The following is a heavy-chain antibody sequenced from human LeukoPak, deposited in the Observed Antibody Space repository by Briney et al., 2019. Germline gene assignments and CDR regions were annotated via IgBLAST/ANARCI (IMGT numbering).Heavy chain of an antibody. J-gene: IGHJ4*02. Sequence: SETLSLTCTVSGGSISGYYWSWIRQPPGKGLEWIGYIYYSGSTNYNPSLKSRVTISVDTSKNQFSLKLSSVTAADTAVYYCARVGSSYYDSSGYYYPGYFDYWGQGTLVTVSS. CDR2: IYYSGST. V-gene: IGHV4-59*01. D-gene: IGHD3-22*01. CDR1: GGSISGYY. CDR3: ARVGSSYYDSSGYYYPGYFDY.